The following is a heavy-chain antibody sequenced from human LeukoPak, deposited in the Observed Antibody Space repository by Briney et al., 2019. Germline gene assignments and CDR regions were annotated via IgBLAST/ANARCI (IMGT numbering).Heavy chain of an antibody. J-gene: IGHJ4*02. CDR2: IIPIFGTP. V-gene: IGHV1-69*05. CDR1: GGTFSSYA. CDR3: ATMKIGAAQGSGWYYDY. Sequence: ASVKVSCKASGGTFSSYAISWVRQAPGQGLEWMGGIIPIFGTPNYAQKFQGRVTITTAESTTTVYMELSSLRSEDTAVYYCATMKIGAAQGSGWYYDYWGQGTLVTVSS. D-gene: IGHD3-10*01.